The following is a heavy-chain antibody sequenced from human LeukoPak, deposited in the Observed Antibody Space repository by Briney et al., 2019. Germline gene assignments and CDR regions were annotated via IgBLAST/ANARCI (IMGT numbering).Heavy chain of an antibody. CDR1: GGSISSHY. Sequence: SETLSLTCTVSGGSISSHYWSWIRQPPGKGLEWIGYIYHSGSTNYNPSLKSRVTISVDTSKNQFSLKLSSVTAADTAVYYCARGRLSYYYYMDVWGKGTTVTVSS. V-gene: IGHV4-59*11. J-gene: IGHJ6*03. CDR2: IYHSGST. CDR3: ARGRLSYYYYMDV.